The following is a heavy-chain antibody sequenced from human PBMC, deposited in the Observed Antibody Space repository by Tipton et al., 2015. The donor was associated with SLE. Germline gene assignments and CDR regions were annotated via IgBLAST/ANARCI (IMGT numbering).Heavy chain of an antibody. Sequence: TLSLTCTVFGGSISSYYWSWIRQPAGKGLEWIGQIHSSGSTSYNPSLKSRVSRSVDMSKNQVSLKLSSVTAADTALYYCARHFSGSYSFDYWGQGKLVTVSS. J-gene: IGHJ4*02. V-gene: IGHV4-4*07. CDR3: ARHFSGSYSFDY. D-gene: IGHD1-26*01. CDR1: GGSISSYY. CDR2: IHSSGST.